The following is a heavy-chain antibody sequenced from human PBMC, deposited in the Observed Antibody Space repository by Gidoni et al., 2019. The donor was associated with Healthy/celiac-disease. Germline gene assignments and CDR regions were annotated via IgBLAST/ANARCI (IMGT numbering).Heavy chain of an antibody. J-gene: IGHJ4*02. V-gene: IGHV3-64*01. CDR3: ARGGPRYCSGGSCYFDY. CDR2: ISSNGGST. CDR1: GFTFSSYA. Sequence: EVQLVESGGGLVQPGGSLRLSCAASGFTFSSYAMHWVRQAPGKGLEYVSAISSNGGSTYYANSVKGRFTISRDNSKNTLYLQMGSLRAEDMAVYYCARGGPRYCSGGSCYFDYWGQGTLVTVSS. D-gene: IGHD2-15*01.